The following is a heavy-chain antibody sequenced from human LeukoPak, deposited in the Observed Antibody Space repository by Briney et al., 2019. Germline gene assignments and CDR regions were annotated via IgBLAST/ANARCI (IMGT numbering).Heavy chain of an antibody. J-gene: IGHJ6*02. CDR3: ARDRRYSSGWYYYYYYGMDV. CDR1: GYTFTSYG. Sequence: ASVKVSCKASGYTFTSYGLHWVRQAPGQRLEWMGRINADNGDTKYSQNFQGRVTMTRDTSTSTVYMELSSLRSEDTAVYYCARDRRYSSGWYYYYYYGMDVWGQGTTVTVSS. V-gene: IGHV1-3*01. CDR2: INADNGDT. D-gene: IGHD6-19*01.